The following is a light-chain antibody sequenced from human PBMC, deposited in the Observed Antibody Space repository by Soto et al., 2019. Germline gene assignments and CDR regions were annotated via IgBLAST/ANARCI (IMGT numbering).Light chain of an antibody. CDR2: AAS. V-gene: IGKV1-39*01. CDR1: QSIISY. CDR3: HQSYSRRT. Sequence: DIQMTPSPSSRSASVGDRVPITRRASQSIISYLNWFQQKPGKAPKLLIYAASTLQIDVPSRFSGSGSGTDFTLTISGLQPEDFATYYCHQSYSRRTFGQGTKVDIK. J-gene: IGKJ1*01.